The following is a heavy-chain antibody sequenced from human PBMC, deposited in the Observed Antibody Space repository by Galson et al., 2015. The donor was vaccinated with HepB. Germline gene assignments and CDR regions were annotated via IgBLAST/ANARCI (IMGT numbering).Heavy chain of an antibody. CDR1: GLILSNYA. V-gene: IGHV3-23*01. J-gene: IGHJ4*02. D-gene: IGHD3-22*01. Sequence: SLRLSCAASGLILSNYAMSWVRQAPGKGLEWVSAISASGGGTFYAASVKGRFTISRDKSKSTLYLQMNSLRAEDTALYYCAKGKNGGYYYFDFWGQGTLVTVSS. CDR3: AKGKNGGYYYFDF. CDR2: ISASGGGT.